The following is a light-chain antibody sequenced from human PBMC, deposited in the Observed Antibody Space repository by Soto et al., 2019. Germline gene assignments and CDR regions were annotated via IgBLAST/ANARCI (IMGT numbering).Light chain of an antibody. CDR2: EDS. CDR3: CSYAGSSTYV. CDR1: SSVFGSYNL. J-gene: IGLJ1*01. V-gene: IGLV2-23*01. Sequence: QSALTQPASVSGSPGQSITISCTGTSSVFGSYNLVSWYQQHPGKAPKLMIYEDSKRPSGVSNRFSGSKSGNTASLTISGLQAEDDADYYCCSYAGSSTYVFGTGTKVTVL.